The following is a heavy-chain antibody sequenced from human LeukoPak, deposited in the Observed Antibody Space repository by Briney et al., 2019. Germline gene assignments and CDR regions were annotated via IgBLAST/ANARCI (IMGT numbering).Heavy chain of an antibody. Sequence: PSETLSLTCTVSGGSISSYYWSWIRQPPGKGLEWIGYIYYSGSTNYNPSLKSRVTISVDTSKNQFSLKLSSVTAADTAVYYCARLSVDTDMVIDYWGQGTLVTVSS. D-gene: IGHD5-18*01. J-gene: IGHJ4*02. CDR3: ARLSVDTDMVIDY. V-gene: IGHV4-59*08. CDR1: GGSISSYY. CDR2: IYYSGST.